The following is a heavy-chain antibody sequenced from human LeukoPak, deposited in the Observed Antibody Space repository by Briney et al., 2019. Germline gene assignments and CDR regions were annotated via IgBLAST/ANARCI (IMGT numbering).Heavy chain of an antibody. V-gene: IGHV3-23*01. J-gene: IGHJ4*02. Sequence: GGSLRLSCAASGFTFTGHTMTWLRQAPGEGLEWVSIIGGRDDRTYYADSVKGRFTISRDNSKNTLYLQMNSLRGEDTAVYYCAKDPNPFYDFWSGYKWGQGTLVTVSS. D-gene: IGHD3-3*01. CDR3: AKDPNPFYDFWSGYK. CDR2: IGGRDDRT. CDR1: GFTFTGHT.